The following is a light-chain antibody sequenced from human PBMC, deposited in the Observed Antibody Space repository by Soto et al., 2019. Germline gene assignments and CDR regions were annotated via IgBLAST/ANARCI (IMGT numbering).Light chain of an antibody. V-gene: IGLV6-57*04. Sequence: NFMLTQPHSVSESPGKTVTISCTRSSGSIANNYVQWYQQRPGSAPTTVIYDDKQRPSGVPDRFSGSIDSSSNSASLTISGLKTEGEADYYCQSYDSSNHNVVFGGGTKLTVL. J-gene: IGLJ2*01. CDR1: SGSIANNY. CDR2: DDK. CDR3: QSYDSSNHNVV.